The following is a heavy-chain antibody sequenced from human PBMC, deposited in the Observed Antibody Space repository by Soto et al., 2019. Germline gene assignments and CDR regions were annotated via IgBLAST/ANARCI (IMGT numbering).Heavy chain of an antibody. CDR3: ASIYDSSGYYYGNNWFDP. D-gene: IGHD3-22*01. J-gene: IGHJ5*02. V-gene: IGHV4-4*02. CDR2: IYYGGGT. Sequence: PSETLSLTCAVSGGSISSSNWWSRVRQPQGKGVEWIGYIYYGGGTYYNPSLKSRVTISVDTSKNQFSLELSSVTAADTAVYYCASIYDSSGYYYGNNWFDPWGQGTLVTVSS. CDR1: GGSISSSNW.